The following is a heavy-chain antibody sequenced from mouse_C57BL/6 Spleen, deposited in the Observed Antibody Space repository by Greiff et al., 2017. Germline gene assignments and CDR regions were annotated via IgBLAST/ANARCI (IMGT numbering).Heavy chain of an antibody. CDR3: ARSGYDDGGFAY. CDR1: GYAFTNYL. D-gene: IGHD2-2*01. CDR2: INPGSGGT. V-gene: IGHV1-54*01. J-gene: IGHJ3*01. Sequence: QVQLKQSGAQLVRPGNSVKVSCKASGYAFTNYLIEWVKQRPGQGLEWIGVINPGSGGTNYNEKFKGKATLTADKSSSTAYMQLSSLTSEDSAVYFCARSGYDDGGFAYWGQGTLVTVSA.